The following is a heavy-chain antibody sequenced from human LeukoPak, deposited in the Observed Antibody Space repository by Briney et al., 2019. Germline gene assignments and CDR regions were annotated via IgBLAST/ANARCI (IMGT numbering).Heavy chain of an antibody. V-gene: IGHV3-23*01. D-gene: IGHD6-13*01. Sequence: GGSLRLSCAASGFTVSSSYMSWVRQAPGKGLEWVSGISGFGGSTYYAPSVKGRLTISRDNFGNMLYLHLDSLRVEDTAIYYCARRSGSSWSSFDYWGQGALVTVSS. CDR2: ISGFGGST. CDR3: ARRSGSSWSSFDY. CDR1: GFTVSSSY. J-gene: IGHJ4*02.